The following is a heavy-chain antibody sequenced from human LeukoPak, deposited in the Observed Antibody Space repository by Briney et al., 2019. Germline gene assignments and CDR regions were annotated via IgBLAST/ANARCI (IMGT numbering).Heavy chain of an antibody. CDR1: GYTFTSYG. D-gene: IGHD1-14*01. J-gene: IGHJ1*01. V-gene: IGHV1-18*01. CDR2: INTYNGHT. Sequence: ASVTVSCNTSGYTFTSYGISWVRQAPGQGLEYMGWINTYNGHTNYVQKLQGRVTVTTDTSTSTAHLELRSLRSDDTAVYYCARDGPRGYFQHWGQGTLITVSS. CDR3: ARDGPRGYFQH.